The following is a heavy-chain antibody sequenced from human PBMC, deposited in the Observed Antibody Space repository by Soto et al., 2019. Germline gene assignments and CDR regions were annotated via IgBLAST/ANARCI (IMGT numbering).Heavy chain of an antibody. CDR2: IYPGDSDT. Sequence: PGESMKISYKGSGYSFTSFWIGWVRQMHGKGLEWMGIIYPGDSDTRYSPSFQGQVTISADKSISTAYLQWSSLKASDTAMYYCAGGGVRGVITRTRDYYGMDVWGQGTTVTVSS. J-gene: IGHJ6*02. V-gene: IGHV5-51*01. CDR3: AGGGVRGVITRTRDYYGMDV. D-gene: IGHD3-10*01. CDR1: GYSFTSFW.